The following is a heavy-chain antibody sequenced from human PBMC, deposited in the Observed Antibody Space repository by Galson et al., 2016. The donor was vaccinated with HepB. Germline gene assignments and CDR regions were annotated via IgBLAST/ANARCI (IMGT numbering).Heavy chain of an antibody. V-gene: IGHV4-59*12. CDR3: ARSPRDRGFDY. J-gene: IGHJ4*02. D-gene: IGHD1-14*01. Sequence: SETLSLTCTVSGGSISSYYWSWIRQPPGKGLEWIGYIYYSGSTNYNPSLKSRVTISVDTSKNQFSLQLSSVTAADTAVYYCARSPRDRGFDYWGQGTLVTVSS. CDR2: IYYSGST. CDR1: GGSISSYY.